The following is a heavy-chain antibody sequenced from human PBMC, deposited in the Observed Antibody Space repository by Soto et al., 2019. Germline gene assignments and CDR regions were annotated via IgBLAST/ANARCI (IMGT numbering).Heavy chain of an antibody. Sequence: EVQLVETGGGLIQPGGSLRLSCAGSGFIVSDNYMSWVRQAPGKGLEWVSLIYSGGSTYYADSVKGRFTISRDNSKNTLFLQINSLRAEDTAVYYCARVRGSSSAFFDYWGQGTLVTVSS. V-gene: IGHV3-53*02. CDR3: ARVRGSSSAFFDY. D-gene: IGHD6-6*01. CDR1: GFIVSDNY. CDR2: IYSGGST. J-gene: IGHJ4*02.